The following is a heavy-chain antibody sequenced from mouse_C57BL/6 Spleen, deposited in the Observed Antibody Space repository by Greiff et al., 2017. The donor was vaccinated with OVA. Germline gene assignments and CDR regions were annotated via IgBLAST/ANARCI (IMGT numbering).Heavy chain of an antibody. CDR2: IRNKANGYTT. CDR3: ARSKTAQATGDY. D-gene: IGHD3-2*02. V-gene: IGHV7-3*01. Sequence: EVKLQESGGGLVQPGGSLSLSCAASGFTFTDYYMSWVRQPPGKALEWLGFIRNKANGYTTEYSASVKGRFTISRDNSQSILYLQMNALRAEDSATYYCARSKTAQATGDYWGQGTSVTVSS. CDR1: GFTFTDYY. J-gene: IGHJ4*01.